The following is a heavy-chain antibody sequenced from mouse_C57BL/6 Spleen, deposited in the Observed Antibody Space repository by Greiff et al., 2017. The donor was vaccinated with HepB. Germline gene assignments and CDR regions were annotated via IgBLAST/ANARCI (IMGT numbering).Heavy chain of an antibody. V-gene: IGHV3-6*01. D-gene: IGHD2-3*01. CDR2: ISYDGSN. Sequence: EVQLKESGPGLVKPSQSLSLTCSVTGYSITSGYYWNWIRQFPGNKLEWMGYISYDGSNNYNPSLKNRISITRDTSKNQFFLKLNSVTTEDTATYYCARYYDGYRGFDYWGQGTTLTVSS. CDR1: GYSITSGYY. J-gene: IGHJ2*01. CDR3: ARYYDGYRGFDY.